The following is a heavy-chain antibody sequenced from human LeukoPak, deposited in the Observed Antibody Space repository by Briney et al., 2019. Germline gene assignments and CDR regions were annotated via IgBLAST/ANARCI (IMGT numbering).Heavy chain of an antibody. Sequence: PGRSLRLSCAASGFTFSSYGMHWVRQAPGKGLEWVAVIWYGGSNKYYADSVKGRFTISRDNSKNTLYLQMNSLRAEDTAVYYCAKDPFDCSSTSCYPDYWGQGTLVTVSS. CDR2: IWYGGSNK. J-gene: IGHJ4*02. CDR1: GFTFSSYG. D-gene: IGHD2-2*01. V-gene: IGHV3-30*18. CDR3: AKDPFDCSSTSCYPDY.